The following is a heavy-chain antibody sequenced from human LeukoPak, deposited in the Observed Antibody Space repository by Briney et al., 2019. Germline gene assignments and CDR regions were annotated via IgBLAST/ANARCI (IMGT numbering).Heavy chain of an antibody. D-gene: IGHD3-10*01. Sequence: ASVKVSCKASGYTFTSYGISWVRQAPGQGLECMGWISAYNGNTNYAQKLQGRVTMTTDTSTSTAYMELRSLRSDDTAVYYCARVLLWFGELFPLDYWGQGTLVTVSS. V-gene: IGHV1-18*01. CDR1: GYTFTSYG. CDR2: ISAYNGNT. CDR3: ARVLLWFGELFPLDY. J-gene: IGHJ4*02.